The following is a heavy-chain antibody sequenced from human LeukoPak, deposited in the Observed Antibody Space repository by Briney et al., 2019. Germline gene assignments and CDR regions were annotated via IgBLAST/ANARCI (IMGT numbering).Heavy chain of an antibody. Sequence: SVKVSCKASVGTFSSYAISWVRQAPGQGLEWMGGIIPIFATANYAQKFQGRVTITADESTSTAYMELTSLRSEDTAVYYCAGSMVATSHWYFDLWGRGTPVTVSS. J-gene: IGHJ2*01. D-gene: IGHD5-12*01. CDR1: VGTFSSYA. CDR3: AGSMVATSHWYFDL. CDR2: IIPIFATA. V-gene: IGHV1-69*13.